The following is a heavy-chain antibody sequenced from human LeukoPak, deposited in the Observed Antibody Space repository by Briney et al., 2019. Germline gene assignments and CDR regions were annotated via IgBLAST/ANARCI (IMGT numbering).Heavy chain of an antibody. D-gene: IGHD6-13*01. CDR1: GFTFSSYS. CDR3: VRGTSSEAAAAIRLFDN. V-gene: IGHV3-74*01. J-gene: IGHJ4*02. CDR2: ISSDGTSI. Sequence: GGSLRLSCAASGFTFSSYSMNWVRQAPGKGLVWVSQISSDGTSINYADSVRGRVTVSRDNARNTPYLQMNTLRAEDTAVYYCVRGTSSEAAAAIRLFDNWGQGTLVTVSS.